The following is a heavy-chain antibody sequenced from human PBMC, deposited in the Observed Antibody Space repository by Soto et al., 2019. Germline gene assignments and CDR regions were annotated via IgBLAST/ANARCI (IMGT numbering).Heavy chain of an antibody. CDR1: GYTFTSYA. D-gene: IGHD7-27*01. V-gene: IGHV1-3*01. CDR3: ARDWGNYYYVMDV. Sequence: ASVKVSCKASGYTFTSYAIHWVRQAPGQRLEWMGWINAGNGNIKYSQKFQGRVTMTRDTSTSTVHMDLSSLRSDDTAVYYCARDWGNYYYVMDVWAQGTTVTVSS. J-gene: IGHJ6*02. CDR2: INAGNGNI.